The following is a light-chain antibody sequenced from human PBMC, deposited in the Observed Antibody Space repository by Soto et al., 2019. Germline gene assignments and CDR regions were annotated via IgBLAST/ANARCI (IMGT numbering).Light chain of an antibody. CDR1: EDMSTW. V-gene: IGKV1-12*02. J-gene: IGKJ4*01. CDR2: AAS. Sequence: DMQMTQSPSSVSASVGDRVTITCRASEDMSTWLAWYQQKPGKAPKLLIFAASNLQSGVPTRFSGSGSGTDFTLTISSLQPEDFATYYCQQDNSFPFTFGGGTKVEI. CDR3: QQDNSFPFT.